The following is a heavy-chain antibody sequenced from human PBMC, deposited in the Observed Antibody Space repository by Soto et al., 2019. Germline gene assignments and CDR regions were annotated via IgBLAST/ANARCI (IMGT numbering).Heavy chain of an antibody. J-gene: IGHJ6*02. CDR3: ARGIRSTSDYYGMDV. CDR1: GYTFTSYG. D-gene: IGHD1-1*01. V-gene: IGHV1-18*01. CDR2: ISAYNGNT. Sequence: ASVKVSCKASGYTFTSYGISWVRQAPGQGLEWMGWISAYNGNTNYAQKLQGRVTMTTDTSTSTAYMHLRSLRSDATAVYYSARGIRSTSDYYGMDVWAQGTTVTVSS.